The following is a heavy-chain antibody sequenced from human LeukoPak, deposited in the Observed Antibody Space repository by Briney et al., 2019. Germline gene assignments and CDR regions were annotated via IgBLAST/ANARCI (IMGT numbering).Heavy chain of an antibody. D-gene: IGHD6-25*01. V-gene: IGHV4-39*01. J-gene: IGHJ4*02. CDR1: DGSISSSSYY. CDR2: IYYSGST. CDR3: ARLGPDPGYSSG. Sequence: SETLSLTCTVSDGSISSSSYYWGWIRQPPGKGLEWIGSIYYSGSTYYNPSLKSRVTISVDTSKNQFSLKLSSVTAADTAVYYCARLGPDPGYSSGWGQGTLVTVSS.